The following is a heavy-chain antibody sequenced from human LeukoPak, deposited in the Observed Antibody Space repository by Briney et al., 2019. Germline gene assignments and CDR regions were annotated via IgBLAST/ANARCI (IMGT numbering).Heavy chain of an antibody. V-gene: IGHV3-21*01. CDR1: GFTFSSYS. J-gene: IGHJ4*02. Sequence: GGSLRLSCAASGFTFSSYSMNWVRQAPGKGLEWVSSISSSSYIYYADSVKGRFTISRDNAKNSLYLQMNSLRAEDTAVYYCARDVDTAMVFFDYWGQGTLVTVSS. D-gene: IGHD5-18*01. CDR3: ARDVDTAMVFFDY. CDR2: ISSSSYI.